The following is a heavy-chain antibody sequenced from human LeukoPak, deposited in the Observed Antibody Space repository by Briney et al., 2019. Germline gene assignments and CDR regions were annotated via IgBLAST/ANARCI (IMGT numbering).Heavy chain of an antibody. CDR3: ARFSLYNNRIHYLDD. CDR2: IHYTGTT. J-gene: IGHJ4*02. V-gene: IGHV4-59*08. Sequence: PSEPLSLPCTVSGDSVSGHYWSWIRQPPGMGLEYIGYIHYTGTTNYSPSLQSRVTISVDVSKNQISLKLTSATAADTAVYYCARFSLYNNRIHYLDDWRQGTLVTVSS. D-gene: IGHD2/OR15-2a*01. CDR1: GDSVSGHY.